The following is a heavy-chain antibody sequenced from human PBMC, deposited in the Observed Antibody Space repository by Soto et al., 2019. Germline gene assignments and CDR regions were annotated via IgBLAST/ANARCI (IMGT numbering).Heavy chain of an antibody. V-gene: IGHV3-33*06. D-gene: IGHD3-3*02. CDR2: VWSDGNNK. J-gene: IGHJ5*02. Sequence: QVQLVESGGGVVQPGRSLRLSCVASGFTFRTYGMHWVRQAPGKGLEWVAAVWSDGNNKYYEDSVKGRFTISRDNSKNTLYLQMTSLRAEDTAVYYCAKKDTISGLDLWGQGALVTVSS. CDR1: GFTFRTYG. CDR3: AKKDTISGLDL.